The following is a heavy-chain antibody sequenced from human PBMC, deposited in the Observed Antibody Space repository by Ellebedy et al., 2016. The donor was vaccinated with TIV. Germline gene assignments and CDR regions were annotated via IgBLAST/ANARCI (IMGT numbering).Heavy chain of an antibody. CDR3: ARHYENSYYAMDG. V-gene: IGHV4-39*01. J-gene: IGHJ6*02. CDR2: IYHSGIT. Sequence: MPSETLSLTCTVSGGSISSSSHYWGWIRQPPGKGLEWIGSIYHSGITYYNPSLKSRVIISVDTSKNQFSLTLNSVTAADTAIYYCARHYENSYYAMDGWGQGTTVTVSS. CDR1: GGSISSSSHY. D-gene: IGHD3-16*01.